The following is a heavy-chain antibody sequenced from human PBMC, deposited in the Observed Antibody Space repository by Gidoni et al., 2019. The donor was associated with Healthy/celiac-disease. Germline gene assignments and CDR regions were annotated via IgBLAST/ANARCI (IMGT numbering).Heavy chain of an antibody. D-gene: IGHD3-3*01. J-gene: IGHJ6*03. CDR1: GFPFRSYS. CDR2: ISSSSSYI. Sequence: EVQLVESGGGLVKPGGSLRLSCAASGFPFRSYSMTWVRQAPGKGLEWVSSISSSSSYIYYADSVKGRFTISRDNAKNSLYLQMNSLRAEDTAVYYCARDPTGHDFWSGEMLLYYYMDVWGKGTTVTVSS. V-gene: IGHV3-21*01. CDR3: ARDPTGHDFWSGEMLLYYYMDV.